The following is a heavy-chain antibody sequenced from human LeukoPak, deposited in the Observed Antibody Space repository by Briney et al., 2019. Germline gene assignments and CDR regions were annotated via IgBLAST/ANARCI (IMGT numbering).Heavy chain of an antibody. Sequence: SETLSLTCTVSGASINSDTYYWGWIRQPPGKGLEWIGTHSHSGSAYYNPSLRSRITMSLDTSENQLSLKLYSVTAADTAIYYCARAGGIAAAGTNWFDPWGQGTLVTVSS. J-gene: IGHJ5*02. CDR3: ARAGGIAAAGTNWFDP. D-gene: IGHD6-13*01. V-gene: IGHV4-39*07. CDR2: HSHSGSA. CDR1: GASINSDTYY.